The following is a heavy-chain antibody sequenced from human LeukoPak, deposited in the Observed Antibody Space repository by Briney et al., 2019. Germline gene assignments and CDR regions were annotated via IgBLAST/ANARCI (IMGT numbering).Heavy chain of an antibody. V-gene: IGHV3-48*03. CDR1: GFTFSSYE. D-gene: IGHD3-9*01. J-gene: IGHJ3*02. Sequence: GGSLRLSCAASGFTFSSYEMNWVRQAPGKGLEWVSYISSSGSTIYYADSVKGRFTISRDNAKNSLCLQMNSLRAEDTAVYYCARDLDPSRAFDIWGQGTMVTVSS. CDR3: ARDLDPSRAFDI. CDR2: ISSSGSTI.